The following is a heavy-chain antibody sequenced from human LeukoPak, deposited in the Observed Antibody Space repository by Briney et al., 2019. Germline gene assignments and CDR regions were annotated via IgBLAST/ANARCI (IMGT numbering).Heavy chain of an antibody. J-gene: IGHJ4*02. D-gene: IGHD3-16*01. CDR1: GYRFTSYW. V-gene: IGHV5-51*01. CDR3: ARQLYTVTPGY. CDR2: IYPGDSDT. Sequence: GSLKISCKGSGYRFTSYWIGWVRQMPGKGLEWMGIIYPGDSDTRYSPSFQGQVTISADKSISTAYLQWSSLKASDTAMYYCARQLYTVTPGYWGQGTLVTVSS.